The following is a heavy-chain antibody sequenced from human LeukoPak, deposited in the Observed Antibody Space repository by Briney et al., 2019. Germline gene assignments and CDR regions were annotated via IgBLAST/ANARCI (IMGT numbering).Heavy chain of an antibody. CDR3: ATGLSSSWTQFDY. D-gene: IGHD6-13*01. CDR1: GYTLTELS. J-gene: IGHJ4*02. CDR2: FDPEDGET. V-gene: IGHV1-24*01. Sequence: EASVKVSCKVSGYTLTELSMHWVRQAPGKGLEWMGGFDPEDGETIYAQKFQGRVTMTEDTSTDTAYMELSSLRSEDTAVHYCATGLSSSWTQFDYWGQGTLVTVSS.